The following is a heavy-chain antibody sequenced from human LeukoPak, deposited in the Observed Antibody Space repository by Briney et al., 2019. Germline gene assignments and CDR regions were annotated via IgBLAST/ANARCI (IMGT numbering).Heavy chain of an antibody. D-gene: IGHD2-2*01. CDR2: IIPIFGTA. J-gene: IGHJ4*02. CDR1: GGTFSSYA. CDR3: ARDECSSTSCLSDFDY. V-gene: IGHV1-69*01. Sequence: SVKVSCKASGGTFSSYAISWVRQAPGQGLEWIGGIIPIFGTANYAQKFQGRVTITADESTSTACMEVSSLRSEDTAVYYCARDECSSTSCLSDFDYWGQGTLVTVSS.